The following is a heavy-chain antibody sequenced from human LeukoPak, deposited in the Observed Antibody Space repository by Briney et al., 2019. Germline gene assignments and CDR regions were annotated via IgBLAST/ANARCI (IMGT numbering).Heavy chain of an antibody. D-gene: IGHD5-12*01. Sequence: GSLRLSCVLSGLTFSDAWMSWVRQAPGKGLEWVGRIRNDRITDYAAPVQGRFSISRDKSKNTFYLQMNSLRTEDTGMYFCTWMATIFTVDYWGQGTLVTVSS. CDR3: TWMATIFTVDY. CDR2: IRNDRIT. CDR1: GLTFSDAW. V-gene: IGHV3-15*01. J-gene: IGHJ4*02.